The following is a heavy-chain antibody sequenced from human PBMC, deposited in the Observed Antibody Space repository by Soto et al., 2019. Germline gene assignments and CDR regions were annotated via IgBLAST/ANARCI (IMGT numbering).Heavy chain of an antibody. CDR3: AKDLSDDDSSGYTNWFDP. Sequence: GGSLRLSCAASGFTFSSYAMSWVRQAPGKGLEWVSAISGSGGSTYYADSVKGRFTISRDNSKNTLYLQMNSLRAEDTAVYYCAKDLSDDDSSGYTNWFDPWGQGTLVTVSS. J-gene: IGHJ5*02. CDR1: GFTFSSYA. CDR2: ISGSGGST. D-gene: IGHD3-22*01. V-gene: IGHV3-23*01.